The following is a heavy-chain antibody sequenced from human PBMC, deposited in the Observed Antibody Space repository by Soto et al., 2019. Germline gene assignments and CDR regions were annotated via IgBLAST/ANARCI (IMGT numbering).Heavy chain of an antibody. J-gene: IGHJ6*03. D-gene: IGHD6-6*01. CDR3: ARRRSSSSENYYYYMDV. CDR1: GGSFSGYY. Sequence: SQTLSLTCAVYGGSFSGYYWSWIRQPPGKGLEWIGEINHSGSTNYNPSLKSRVTISVDTSKNQFSLKLSSVTAADTAVYYCARRRSSSSENYYYYMDVWGKGTTVTVSS. CDR2: INHSGST. V-gene: IGHV4-34*01.